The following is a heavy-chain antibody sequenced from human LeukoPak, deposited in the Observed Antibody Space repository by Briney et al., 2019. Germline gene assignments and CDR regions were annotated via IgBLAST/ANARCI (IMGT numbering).Heavy chain of an antibody. D-gene: IGHD1-1*01. Sequence: PSETLSLTCAVYGGSFSGYYWSWVRQPPVKGLEWIGEINHSGSTNYNPSLKSRVTISVDTSKNQFSLKLSSVTAADTAVYYCARGGLIAWYRKTFDYWGQGTLVTVSS. J-gene: IGHJ4*02. CDR3: ARGGLIAWYRKTFDY. V-gene: IGHV4-34*01. CDR2: INHSGST. CDR1: GGSFSGYY.